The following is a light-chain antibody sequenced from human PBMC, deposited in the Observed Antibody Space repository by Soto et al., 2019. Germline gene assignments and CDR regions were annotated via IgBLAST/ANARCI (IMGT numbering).Light chain of an antibody. V-gene: IGKV1-5*03. CDR3: QQYNSFPQT. CDR1: RSPSDW. Sequence: DIQLTQSPSTWSASVGDRVTITCRDSRSPSDWLAWYRQRPGEAPRLLISKASTLESGVPSRFNCSGAGTHCTRTISSLQPDDVATYYCQQYNSFPQTFGQGTQVDIK. CDR2: KAS. J-gene: IGKJ1*01.